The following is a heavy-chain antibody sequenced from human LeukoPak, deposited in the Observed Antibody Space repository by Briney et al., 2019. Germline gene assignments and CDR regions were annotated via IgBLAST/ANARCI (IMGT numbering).Heavy chain of an antibody. J-gene: IGHJ3*02. D-gene: IGHD3-9*01. CDR1: GFTFSNYA. CDR2: MKEDGSEK. Sequence: GGSLRLSCAASGFTFSNYAMSWVRQAPGKGLEWVANMKEDGSEKYYVDSVKGRFTISRDNAKNSLYLQMNSLRAEDTAVYYCARPGYTAAYDIWGQGTMVTVSS. V-gene: IGHV3-7*01. CDR3: ARPGYTAAYDI.